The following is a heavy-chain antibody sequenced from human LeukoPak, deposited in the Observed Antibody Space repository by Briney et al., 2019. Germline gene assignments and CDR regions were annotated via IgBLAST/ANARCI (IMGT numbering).Heavy chain of an antibody. D-gene: IGHD2-2*02. CDR2: ISSDSITI. V-gene: IGHV3-48*01. Sequence: GGSLRLXCAASGFTFSSYSMNWVRQAPGKGLEWVSYISSDSITIYYADSVKGRFTISRDNARNSLYLQMNSLRAEDTAVYYCARDGRYCSSTSCYIPLWGQGTLVTVSS. J-gene: IGHJ4*02. CDR3: ARDGRYCSSTSCYIPL. CDR1: GFTFSSYS.